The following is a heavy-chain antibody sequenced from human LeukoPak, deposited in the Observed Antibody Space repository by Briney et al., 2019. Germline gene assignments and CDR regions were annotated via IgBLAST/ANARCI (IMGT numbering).Heavy chain of an antibody. V-gene: IGHV3-30*03. D-gene: IGHD6-19*01. CDR1: GFTFSSYG. Sequence: GGSLRLSCAASGFTFSSYGMHWVRQAPGKGLEWVVVISYDGSNKYYADSVKGRFTISRDNSKNTLYLQMNSLRAEDTAVYYCARVIAVAGTAFDYWGQGTLVTVSS. J-gene: IGHJ4*02. CDR2: ISYDGSNK. CDR3: ARVIAVAGTAFDY.